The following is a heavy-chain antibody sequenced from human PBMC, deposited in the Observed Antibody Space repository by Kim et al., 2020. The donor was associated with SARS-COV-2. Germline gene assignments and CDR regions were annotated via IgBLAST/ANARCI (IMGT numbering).Heavy chain of an antibody. CDR2: ISYDGSNK. Sequence: GGSLRLSCAASGFTFSSYGMHWVRQAPGKGLEWVAVISYDGSNKYYADSVKGRFTISRDNSKNTLYLQMNSLRAEDTAVYYCAKAFGEKTIWFGAYWGQGYLVTVSS. J-gene: IGHJ4*01. V-gene: IGHV3-30*18. CDR3: AKAFGEKTIWFGAY. CDR1: GFTFSSYG. D-gene: IGHD3-10*01.